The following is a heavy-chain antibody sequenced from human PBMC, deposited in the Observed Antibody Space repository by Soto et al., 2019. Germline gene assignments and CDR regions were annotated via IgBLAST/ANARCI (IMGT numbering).Heavy chain of an antibody. CDR2: ISGSGGST. D-gene: IGHD3-9*01. J-gene: IGHJ4*02. Sequence: LRLSCAASGFTFSSYAMSWVRQAPGKGLEWVSAISGSGGSTYYADSVKGRFTISRDNSKNTLYLQMNSLRAEDTAVYYCAKEALLPYFDWLHNHEHGGQGTLVTVSS. CDR1: GFTFSSYA. V-gene: IGHV3-23*01. CDR3: AKEALLPYFDWLHNHEH.